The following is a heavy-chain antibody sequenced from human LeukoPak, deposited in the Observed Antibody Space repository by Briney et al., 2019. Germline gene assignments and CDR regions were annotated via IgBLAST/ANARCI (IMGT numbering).Heavy chain of an antibody. J-gene: IGHJ3*02. CDR1: GHSINSSSYY. CDR2: IYYTGNT. D-gene: IGHD1-26*01. V-gene: IGHV4-39*01. Sequence: SETLSLTCTVSGHSINSSSYYSVCIRQPPGKGLQWIGNIYYTGNTYYNPSLKSRVTISVDTSKDHFSLRLSSVTAADSAVYWCASPYLCILGATTGDVFDIWGQGTMVTVSS. CDR3: ASPYLCILGATTGDVFDI.